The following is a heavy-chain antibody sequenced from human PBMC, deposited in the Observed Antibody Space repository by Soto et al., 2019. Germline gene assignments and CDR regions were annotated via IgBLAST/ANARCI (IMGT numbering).Heavy chain of an antibody. V-gene: IGHV4-59*01. CDR3: AKGEEGVPIPSGY. J-gene: IGHJ4*02. CDR2: IYYSGST. D-gene: IGHD1-1*01. CDR1: GGSISRYY. Sequence: ASETLSLTCTGSGGSISRYYWSWFRQPPGKGLEWIGYIYYSGSTNYNPSLKSRVTISVDTSKNQFSLKLGSGTAADRAVFYWAKGEEGVPIPSGYWGQGPLVTVSS.